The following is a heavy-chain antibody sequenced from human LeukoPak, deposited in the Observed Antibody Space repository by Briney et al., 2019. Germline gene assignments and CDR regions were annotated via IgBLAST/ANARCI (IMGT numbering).Heavy chain of an antibody. CDR2: IYYSGST. J-gene: IGHJ5*02. V-gene: IGHV4-39*07. D-gene: IGHD6-13*01. CDR1: GGSISSSSYY. CDR3: ARGGEAAAGTNWFDP. Sequence: SETLSFTCTVSGGSISSSSYYWGWIRQPPGKGLEWIGSIYYSGSTYYNPSLKSRVTISVDTSKNQFSLKLSSVTAADTAVYYCARGGEAAAGTNWFDPWGQGTLVTVSS.